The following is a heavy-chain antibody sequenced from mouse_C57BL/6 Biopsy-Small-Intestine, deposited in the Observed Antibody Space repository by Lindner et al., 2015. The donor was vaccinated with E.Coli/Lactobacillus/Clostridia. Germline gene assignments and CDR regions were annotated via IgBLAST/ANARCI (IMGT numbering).Heavy chain of an antibody. J-gene: IGHJ2*01. CDR1: GFSFNTYA. Sequence: VQLQESGGGLVQPKGSLKLSCAASGFSFNTYAMNWVRQAPGKGLGWVARIRSKSNNYATYHADSVKDRFTISRHDSENMLYLQMNNLKTEDTAMYYCVRGDGYDVYFDYWGQGTTLTVSS. D-gene: IGHD2-2*01. CDR3: VRGDGYDVYFDY. CDR2: IRSKSNNYAT. V-gene: IGHV10-1*01.